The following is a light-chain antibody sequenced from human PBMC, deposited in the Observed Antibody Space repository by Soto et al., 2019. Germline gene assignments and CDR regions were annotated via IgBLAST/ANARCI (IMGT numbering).Light chain of an antibody. CDR1: QTVGSY. V-gene: IGKV3-11*01. CDR2: NAS. J-gene: IGKJ1*01. Sequence: EIVLTQSPATLSLSPGERATLSCRASQTVGSYLAWYQQKPGQVPRLLIYNASNRATGIPARFSGSGSGTDFALTISSLEPEDYAVYYCQQRSNWPLPWTFGQGAKVEIK. CDR3: QQRSNWPLPWT.